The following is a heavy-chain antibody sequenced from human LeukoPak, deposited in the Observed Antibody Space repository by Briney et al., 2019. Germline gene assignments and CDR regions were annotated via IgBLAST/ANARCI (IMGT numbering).Heavy chain of an antibody. Sequence: ASVKVSCKASSYTFTSYGISWVRQAPGQGLEWMGWISAYNGNTNYAQKLQGRVTMTTDTSTSTAYMELRSLRSDDTAVYYCARDPIPYSYGYYFDYWGQGTLVTVSS. CDR2: ISAYNGNT. CDR1: SYTFTSYG. J-gene: IGHJ4*02. CDR3: ARDPIPYSYGYYFDY. D-gene: IGHD5-18*01. V-gene: IGHV1-18*01.